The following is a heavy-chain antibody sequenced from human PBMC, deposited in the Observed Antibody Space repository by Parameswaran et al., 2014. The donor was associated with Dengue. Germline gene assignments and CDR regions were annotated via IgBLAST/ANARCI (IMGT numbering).Heavy chain of an antibody. V-gene: IGHV3-21*01. CDR3: ARDLLYGETSGYFQH. Sequence: VRQAPGKGLEWVSSISSSSSYIYYADSVKGRFTISRDNAKNSLYLQMNSLRAEDTAVYYCARDLLYGETSGYFQHWGQGTLVTVSS. D-gene: IGHD4-17*01. CDR2: ISSSSSYI. J-gene: IGHJ1*01.